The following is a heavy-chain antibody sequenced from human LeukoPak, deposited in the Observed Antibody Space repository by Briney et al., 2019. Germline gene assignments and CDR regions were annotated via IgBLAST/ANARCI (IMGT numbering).Heavy chain of an antibody. V-gene: IGHV3-23*01. Sequence: GGSLRLSCAASGFTFSSYAMRWVRQAPGKGLEWVSAIRGSGGSTYYADSVKGRFTISRDNSKNTLYLQMNSLRAEDTAVYYCAKGDIVVVPAAKEPDFDHWGQGTLVTVSS. CDR1: GFTFSSYA. CDR2: IRGSGGST. CDR3: AKGDIVVVPAAKEPDFDH. D-gene: IGHD2-2*01. J-gene: IGHJ4*02.